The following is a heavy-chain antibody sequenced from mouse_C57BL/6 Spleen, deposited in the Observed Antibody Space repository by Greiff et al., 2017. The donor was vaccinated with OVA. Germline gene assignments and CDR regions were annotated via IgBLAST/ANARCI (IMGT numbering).Heavy chain of an antibody. V-gene: IGHV1-19*01. CDR3: ARERITTVVQSFYWYFDV. D-gene: IGHD1-1*01. Sequence: EVQLQQSGPVLVKPGASVKMSCKASGYTFTDYYMNWVKQSHGKSLEWIGVINPYNGGTSYNQKFKGKATLTVDKSSSTAYMELNSLTYEDSAVYYCARERITTVVQSFYWYFDVWGTGTTVTVSS. J-gene: IGHJ1*03. CDR1: GYTFTDYY. CDR2: INPYNGGT.